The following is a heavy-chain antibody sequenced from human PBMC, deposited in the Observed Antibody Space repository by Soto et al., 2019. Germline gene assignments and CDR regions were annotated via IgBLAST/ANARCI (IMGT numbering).Heavy chain of an antibody. D-gene: IGHD2-15*01. V-gene: IGHV1-3*01. CDR3: LRVLLSTALRARAGVAW. J-gene: IGHJ3*01. CDR2: INPDNGNT. Sequence: QVQLVQSGAEVRKPGASVNISCWASGFTFGDNLINWVRQVPGQSLEWMGWINPDNGNTKYSQTFQPRATISRQSSASIAYVELTDLTSDDTAVYYCLRVLLSTALRARAGVAWWGQGTVV. CDR1: GFTFGDNL.